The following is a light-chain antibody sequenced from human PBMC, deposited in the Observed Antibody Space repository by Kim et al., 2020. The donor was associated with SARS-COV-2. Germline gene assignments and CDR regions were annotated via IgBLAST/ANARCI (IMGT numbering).Light chain of an antibody. Sequence: ALGQTVRITCQGDSLRSYYATWYQQKPGQAPILVIYGKNKRPSGIPDRFSGSSSGNTASLTITGTQAGDEADYYCNSRDSNDNVVFGGGTQLTVL. CDR1: SLRSYY. V-gene: IGLV3-19*01. CDR3: NSRDSNDNVV. J-gene: IGLJ2*01. CDR2: GKN.